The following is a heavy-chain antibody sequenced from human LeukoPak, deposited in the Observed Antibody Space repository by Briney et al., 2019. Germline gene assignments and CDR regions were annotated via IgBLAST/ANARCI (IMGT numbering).Heavy chain of an antibody. Sequence: GGSLRLSCAASGFTFDDYAMHWVRQAPGKGLEWVSGISWNSGSIGYADSVKGRFTISRDNAKNSLYLQMNSLRAEDTALYYCAKDIDDSSGYSNRFDYWGQGTLVTVSS. CDR1: GFTFDDYA. J-gene: IGHJ4*02. CDR2: ISWNSGSI. CDR3: AKDIDDSSGYSNRFDY. D-gene: IGHD3-22*01. V-gene: IGHV3-9*01.